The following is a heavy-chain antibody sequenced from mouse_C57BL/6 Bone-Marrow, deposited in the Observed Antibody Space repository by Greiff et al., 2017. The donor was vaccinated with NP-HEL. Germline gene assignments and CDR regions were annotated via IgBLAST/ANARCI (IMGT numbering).Heavy chain of an antibody. CDR3: ASAGHYYGSSFYWYFDV. J-gene: IGHJ1*03. D-gene: IGHD1-1*01. CDR1: GYTFTDYY. Sequence: QVQLQQSGPELVKPGASVKISCKASGYTFTDYYINWVKQRPGQGLEWIGWIYPGSGNTKYNEKFKGKATLTVDPSSSTAYMQLSSLTSEDSAVYYCASAGHYYGSSFYWYFDVWGTGTTVTVSS. V-gene: IGHV1-84*01. CDR2: IYPGSGNT.